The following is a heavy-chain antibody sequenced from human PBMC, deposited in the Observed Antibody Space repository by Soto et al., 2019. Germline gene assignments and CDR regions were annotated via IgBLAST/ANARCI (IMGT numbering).Heavy chain of an antibody. V-gene: IGHV1-18*04. Sequence: QVQLVQSGPDLKRPGASMKVSCKASGYTFTSYGISWVRQAPGQGLEWMAWISPLKGRTQYSQKAQGRVTLSTDTSSNTAYMEMTTLRVVHTAVYYCAMDYGDRPEYFKHWGQGTLVTVS. D-gene: IGHD4-17*01. CDR2: ISPLKGRT. J-gene: IGHJ1*01. CDR1: GYTFTSYG. CDR3: AMDYGDRPEYFKH.